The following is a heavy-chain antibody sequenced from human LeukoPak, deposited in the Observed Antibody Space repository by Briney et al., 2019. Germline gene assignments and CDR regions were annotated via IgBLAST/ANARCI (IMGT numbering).Heavy chain of an antibody. V-gene: IGHV3-48*03. CDR1: GFTFSSYE. CDR2: ISSSGSTI. Sequence: PGGSLRLSCAASGFTFSSYEMNWVRQAPGKGLEWVSYISSSGSTIYYADPVKGRFTISRDNAKKSLNLQMNSLRAEDTAVYYCARWGYSAGGGSYYFDYWGQGTLVTVSS. CDR3: ARWGYSAGGGSYYFDY. J-gene: IGHJ4*02. D-gene: IGHD5-18*01.